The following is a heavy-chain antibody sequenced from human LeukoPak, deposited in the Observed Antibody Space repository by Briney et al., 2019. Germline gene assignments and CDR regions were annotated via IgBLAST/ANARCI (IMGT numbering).Heavy chain of an antibody. CDR1: GFTFSSYA. CDR3: AKDLAFHDSSGSPY. V-gene: IGHV3-23*01. CDR2: ISGSGGST. D-gene: IGHD3-22*01. J-gene: IGHJ4*02. Sequence: GGSLRLSCAASGFTFSSYAMSWVRQAPGKGLEWVSAISGSGGSTYYADSVEGRFTISRDNSKNTLYLQMNSLRAEDTAVYYCAKDLAFHDSSGSPYWGQGTLVTVSS.